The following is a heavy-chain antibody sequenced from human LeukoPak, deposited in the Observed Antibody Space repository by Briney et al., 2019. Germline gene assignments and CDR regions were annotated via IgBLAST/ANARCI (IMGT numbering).Heavy chain of an antibody. D-gene: IGHD1-26*01. Sequence: ASVKVSCKASGYSLSRYGISWVRRAPGQGHEWMGWISTYNGNTNYAQKFQGRLTMTTDTATKTAYMELRSLRSDDTAVYYCARDTDDAYGGATADYWGQGTLVSVSS. CDR1: GYSLSRYG. CDR3: ARDTDDAYGGATADY. CDR2: ISTYNGNT. V-gene: IGHV1-18*01. J-gene: IGHJ4*02.